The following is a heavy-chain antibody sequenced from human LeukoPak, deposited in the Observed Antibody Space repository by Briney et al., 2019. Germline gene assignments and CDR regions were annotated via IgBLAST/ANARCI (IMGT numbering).Heavy chain of an antibody. CDR3: ASAPYYYGSGSYSD. CDR1: GGSISSYY. D-gene: IGHD3-10*01. J-gene: IGHJ4*02. CDR2: IYYSGST. Sequence: SEILSLTCTVSGGSISSYYWSWIRQPPGKGLEWIGYIYYSGSTNYNPSLKSRVTISVDTSKNQFSLKLSSVTAADTAVYYCASAPYYYGSGSYSDWGQGTLVTVSS. V-gene: IGHV4-59*08.